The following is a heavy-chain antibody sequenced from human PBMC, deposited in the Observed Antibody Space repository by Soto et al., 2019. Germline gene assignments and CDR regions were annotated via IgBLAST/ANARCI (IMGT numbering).Heavy chain of an antibody. D-gene: IGHD2-15*01. CDR1: GGSFSDFA. Sequence: QVQLAQSGAEMTKPGSSVKVSCRASGGSFSDFAFSWVRQAPGQGLEWMGGIIPMFAATKYAQRLQDRVTITADESTNTVYFVLNSLISEGTASYYCARGAIVAVPAALSSYHDYTNYRFDSWGQGTLVTVSS. J-gene: IGHJ4*02. V-gene: IGHV1-69*19. CDR2: IIPMFAAT. CDR3: ARGAIVAVPAALSSYHDYTNYRFDS.